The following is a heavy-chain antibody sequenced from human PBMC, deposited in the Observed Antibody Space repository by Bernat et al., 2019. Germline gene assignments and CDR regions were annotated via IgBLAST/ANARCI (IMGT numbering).Heavy chain of an antibody. V-gene: IGHV4-59*08. D-gene: IGHD3-16*01. CDR2: IYYSGST. CDR1: GGSISSYY. Sequence: QVQLQESGPGLVKPSETLSLTCTVSGGSISSYYWSWIRQPPGKGLEWIGYIYYSGSTNYNPSLKSRVTISVDTSKNQFSLKLSSVTAADTAVYYCASGGPTNYWGQGTLVTVSS. CDR3: ASGGPTNY. J-gene: IGHJ4*02.